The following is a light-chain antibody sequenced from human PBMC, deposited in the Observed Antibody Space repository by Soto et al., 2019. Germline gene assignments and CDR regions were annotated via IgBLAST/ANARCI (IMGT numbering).Light chain of an antibody. CDR1: QTIGSNY. Sequence: ESVLTQSPGTLSLSPGERATLSCRASQTIGSNYLAWYQQKPGQSPRVLIYGASIRAAGIPDMFSGSGSGTDFTLTISRLEPEDFAVYFCQQYGSSRLTFGVGTTVEIK. J-gene: IGKJ4*01. CDR3: QQYGSSRLT. V-gene: IGKV3-20*01. CDR2: GAS.